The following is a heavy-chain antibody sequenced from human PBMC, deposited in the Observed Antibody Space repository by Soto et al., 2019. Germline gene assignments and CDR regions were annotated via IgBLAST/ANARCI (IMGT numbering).Heavy chain of an antibody. CDR3: ARKAMVYANPVDY. D-gene: IGHD2-8*01. CDR2: IIPIFGTA. Sequence: QVQLVQSGAEVKKPGSSVKVSCKASGGTFSSYAISWVRQAPGQGLEWMGGIIPIFGTANYAQKFQGRVTITADVCTSTAYKELSSLRSDNTAVYDCARKAMVYANPVDYWGQVTLVTVSS. J-gene: IGHJ4*02. CDR1: GGTFSSYA. V-gene: IGHV1-69*12.